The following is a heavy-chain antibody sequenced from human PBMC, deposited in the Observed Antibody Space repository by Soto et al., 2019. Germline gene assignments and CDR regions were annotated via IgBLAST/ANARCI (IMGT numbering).Heavy chain of an antibody. V-gene: IGHV4-59*08. D-gene: IGHD2-21*01. CDR2: IYYSGST. CDR3: ARRAYCGGDCYSTPYDY. J-gene: IGHJ4*02. Sequence: PSETLSLTCTVSGGSISSYYWSWIRQPPGKGLEWIGYIYYSGSTNYNPSLKSRVTISVDTSKNQFSLKLSSVTAADTAVYYCARRAYCGGDCYSTPYDYWGQGTLVTV. CDR1: GGSISSYY.